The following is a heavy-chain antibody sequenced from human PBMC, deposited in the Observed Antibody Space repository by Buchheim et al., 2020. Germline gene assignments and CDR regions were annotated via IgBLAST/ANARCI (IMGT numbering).Heavy chain of an antibody. CDR1: GGSFSGYY. Sequence: QVQLQQWGAGLLKPSETLSLTCSVYGGSFSGYYWSWIRQPPGTGLEWFGEINHSESTNYNPSLKSRVTISVDTSKHQSTLKLSSVTAADTAVYYCARVVLGSYYLDYWGQGTL. J-gene: IGHJ4*02. V-gene: IGHV4-34*01. CDR3: ARVVLGSYYLDY. D-gene: IGHD1-26*01. CDR2: INHSEST.